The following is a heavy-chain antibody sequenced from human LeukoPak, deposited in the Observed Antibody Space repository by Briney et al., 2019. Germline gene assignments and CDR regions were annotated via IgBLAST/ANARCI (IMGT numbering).Heavy chain of an antibody. J-gene: IGHJ4*02. D-gene: IGHD4-17*01. CDR1: GASISSGTHS. CDR3: ARTTVTNMFDF. V-gene: IGHV4-30-2*01. Sequence: PSETLSLTCTVSGASISSGTHSWSWIRQPPGKGLEWIGYFYHSGNIYYNPSLKSRVTISVDRSKDQFSLNLTSVTAADTAIYYCARTTVTNMFDFWGQGTPVTVSS. CDR2: FYHSGNI.